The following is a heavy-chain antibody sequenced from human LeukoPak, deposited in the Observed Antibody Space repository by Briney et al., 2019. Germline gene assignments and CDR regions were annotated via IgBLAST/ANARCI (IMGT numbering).Heavy chain of an antibody. V-gene: IGHV3-74*01. CDR3: ASCVAVPGLPDY. CDR1: GFNFSKYW. CDR2: INSDGSDT. J-gene: IGHJ4*02. D-gene: IGHD6-19*01. Sequence: PGGSLRLSCAASGFNFSKYWMSWVRQAPGKGLVWVSRINSDGSDTSYADSVQGRFTISRDNAKNTLYLQMNSLRAEDTAVYYCASCVAVPGLPDYWGQGTLVTVSS.